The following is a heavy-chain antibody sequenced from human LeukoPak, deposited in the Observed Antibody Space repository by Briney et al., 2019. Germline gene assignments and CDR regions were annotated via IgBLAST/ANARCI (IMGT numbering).Heavy chain of an antibody. J-gene: IGHJ4*02. CDR3: ATARYSYGLKALDY. Sequence: GASVTVSCKVSGYTLTGLSMHWVRQAPGKGLEWMGGFDPEDGETIYAQKFQGGVTMTEDTSTDTAYMELSSLRSEDTAVYYCATARYSYGLKALDYWGQGTLVTVSS. D-gene: IGHD5-18*01. CDR2: FDPEDGET. V-gene: IGHV1-24*01. CDR1: GYTLTGLS.